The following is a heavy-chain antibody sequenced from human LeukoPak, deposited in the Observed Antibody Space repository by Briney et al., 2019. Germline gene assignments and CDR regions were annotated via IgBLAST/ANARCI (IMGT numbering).Heavy chain of an antibody. V-gene: IGHV3-43*01. Sequence: GGSLRLSCAASGFTFDDYTMHWVRQAPGKCLEWVSLISWDGGSTYYADSVKGRFTISRDNSKNSLYLQMNSLRTEDTALYYCAKDRSSSPSFIDYWGQGTLVTVSS. D-gene: IGHD6-6*01. CDR1: GFTFDDYT. J-gene: IGHJ4*02. CDR3: AKDRSSSPSFIDY. CDR2: ISWDGGST.